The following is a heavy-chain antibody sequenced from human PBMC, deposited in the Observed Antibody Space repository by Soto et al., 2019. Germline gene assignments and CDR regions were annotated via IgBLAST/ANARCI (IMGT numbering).Heavy chain of an antibody. V-gene: IGHV4-4*02. J-gene: IGHJ5*02. CDR3: AYAPSVATHWFDP. D-gene: IGHD2-15*01. CDR1: GGSISSSNW. CDR2: IYHSGST. Sequence: QVQLQESGPGLVKPSGTLSLTCAVSGGSISSSNWWSWVRQPPGKGLEWIGEIYHSGSTNYNPSPXXRXXISVDKSKTQFSLKLSSVTAADTAVYYCAYAPSVATHWFDPWGQGTLVTVSS.